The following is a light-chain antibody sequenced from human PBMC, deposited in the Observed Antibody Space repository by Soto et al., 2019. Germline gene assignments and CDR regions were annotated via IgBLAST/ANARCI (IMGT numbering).Light chain of an antibody. CDR2: AAS. CDR3: QQSYSTPPT. Sequence: DIQMTQSPSSLSASVGDRVTITCRASQSISSYLNWYQQKPGKAPKLLIYAASSLQSGVPSRFSGSGSGTDFTLNISSLQPEDFETYYCQQSYSTPPTFGQGTKVGIK. V-gene: IGKV1-39*01. J-gene: IGKJ1*01. CDR1: QSISSY.